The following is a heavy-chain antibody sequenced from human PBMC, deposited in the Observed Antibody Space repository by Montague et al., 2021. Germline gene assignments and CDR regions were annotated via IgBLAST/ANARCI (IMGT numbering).Heavy chain of an antibody. CDR2: IYDSGST. CDR1: GGSISSGGFY. CDR3: ARSGGYCSGGRCDTFDY. V-gene: IGHV4-31*03. J-gene: IGHJ4*02. D-gene: IGHD2-15*01. Sequence: SQTLSLACSVSGGSISSGGFYWSWIRQHPGKGPEWIGSIYDSGSTNYNPSLKSRLTLSRDTSKNQVSLRLTSVTAAETAVYYCARSGGYCSGGRCDTFDYWGQGTLVPVSS.